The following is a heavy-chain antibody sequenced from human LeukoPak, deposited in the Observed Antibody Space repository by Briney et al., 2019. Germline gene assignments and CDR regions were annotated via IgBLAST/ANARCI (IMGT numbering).Heavy chain of an antibody. CDR2: IYSGGST. D-gene: IGHD6-6*01. CDR1: GFTVSSNY. V-gene: IGHV3-53*01. J-gene: IGHJ6*03. CDR3: ASAAALNTYYYYYMDV. Sequence: GGSLRLSCAASGFTVSSNYMSWVRQAPGKGLEWVSVIYSGGSTYYADSVKGRFTISRDNAKNSLYLQMNSLRAEDTAVYYCASAAALNTYYYYYMDVWGKGTTVTVSS.